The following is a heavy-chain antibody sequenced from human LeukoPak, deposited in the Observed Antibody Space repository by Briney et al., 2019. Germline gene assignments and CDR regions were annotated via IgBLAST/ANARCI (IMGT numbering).Heavy chain of an antibody. CDR3: ATAVAQTHAIDF. V-gene: IGHV5-51*01. CDR1: GYTFTNSW. D-gene: IGHD4-23*01. CDR2: IYPGDSDT. J-gene: IGHJ3*01. Sequence: PGHSLKISCKGSGYTFTNSWIVWVRQMPAKGLEWMGIIYPGDSDTRYSPSFQGQVTISADKSISTAYVQWSSLKASDSAIYYCATAVAQTHAIDFWGEGTMVTVSS.